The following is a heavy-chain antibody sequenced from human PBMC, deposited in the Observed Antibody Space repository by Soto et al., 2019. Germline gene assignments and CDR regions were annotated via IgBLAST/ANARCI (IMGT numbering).Heavy chain of an antibody. V-gene: IGHV4-30-4*01. D-gene: IGHD3-22*01. CDR3: ARVGHYYDSSGYRGYYFDF. CDR1: GGSITSGDFY. J-gene: IGHJ4*02. Sequence: SETLSLTCSVSGGSITSGDFYWSWIRQPPGKGLEWIGYIYYSGTTYYNPSLRSRLTISLDTSKNQVSLGLSSVTAADTAVYYCARVGHYYDSSGYRGYYFDFWGLGTLVTVPS. CDR2: IYYSGTT.